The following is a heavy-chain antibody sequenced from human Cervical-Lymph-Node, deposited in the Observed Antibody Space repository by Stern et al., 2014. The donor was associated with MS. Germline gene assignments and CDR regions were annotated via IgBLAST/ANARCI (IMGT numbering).Heavy chain of an antibody. CDR1: GYTFTNYG. CDR3: ARAAGMLDY. Sequence: VQLVQSGDEVKKPGASVKVSCKTSGYTFTNYGISWVRLAPGQGLEWRGWIPAYNGNTNYAQNFQGRVTLTTDTSTSTVYMELKSLRPDDAAVYYCARAAGMLDYWGQGTLVTVS. J-gene: IGHJ4*02. V-gene: IGHV1-18*01. CDR2: IPAYNGNT. D-gene: IGHD1-1*01.